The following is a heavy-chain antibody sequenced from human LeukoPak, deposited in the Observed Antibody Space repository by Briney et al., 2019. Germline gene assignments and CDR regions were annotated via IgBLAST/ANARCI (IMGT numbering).Heavy chain of an antibody. CDR1: GGTFSSHA. D-gene: IGHD1-26*01. Sequence: SVKVSCKASGGTFSSHAISWVRQAPGQGLQWMGGIISIFGTANYAQDFLGRVTITADESTSTAYMELSSLRSEDTAVYYCATEWADAFDIWGQGTMVTVSS. V-gene: IGHV1-69*13. CDR2: IISIFGTA. J-gene: IGHJ3*02. CDR3: ATEWADAFDI.